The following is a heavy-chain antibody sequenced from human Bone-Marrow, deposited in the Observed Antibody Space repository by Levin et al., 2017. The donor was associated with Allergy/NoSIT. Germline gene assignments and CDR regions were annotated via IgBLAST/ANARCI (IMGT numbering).Heavy chain of an antibody. V-gene: IGHV4-59*01. Sequence: SETLSLTCTVSGGSISSYYWSWIRQPPGKGLGWIGYIYYSGSTNYNPSLKSRVTISVDTSKNQFSLKLSSVTAADTAVYYCASGDVAVAGTEYWGQGTLVTVSS. CDR2: IYYSGST. D-gene: IGHD6-19*01. J-gene: IGHJ4*02. CDR1: GGSISSYY. CDR3: ASGDVAVAGTEY.